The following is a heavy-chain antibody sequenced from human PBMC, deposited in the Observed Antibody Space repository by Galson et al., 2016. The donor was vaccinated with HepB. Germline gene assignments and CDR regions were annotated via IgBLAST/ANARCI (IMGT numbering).Heavy chain of an antibody. CDR1: GFTFDDYA. V-gene: IGHV3-9*01. J-gene: IGHJ5*01. CDR2: VTWNSENI. Sequence: SLRLSCAASGFTFDDYAMHWVRQVSGRGLEWVSGVTWNSENIGYADSVKGRFTISRDNANNSLYLQMNSLRAEDTAVYYCATGPPPKRLDSWGQGILVTVSS. CDR3: ATGPPPKRLDS.